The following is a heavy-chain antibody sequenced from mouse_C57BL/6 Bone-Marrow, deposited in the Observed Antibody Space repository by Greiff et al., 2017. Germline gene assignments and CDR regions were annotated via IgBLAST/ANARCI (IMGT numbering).Heavy chain of an antibody. J-gene: IGHJ1*03. Sequence: QVQLQQSGAELARPGASVKLSCKASGYTFTSYGISWVKQRTGPGLEWIGEIYPRSGNTYYNEKFKGKATLTADKSSSTAYMELRSLTSEDSAVYFCPLLRYPWYFDVWGTGTTVTVSS. CDR2: IYPRSGNT. D-gene: IGHD1-1*01. CDR3: PLLRYPWYFDV. V-gene: IGHV1-81*01. CDR1: GYTFTSYG.